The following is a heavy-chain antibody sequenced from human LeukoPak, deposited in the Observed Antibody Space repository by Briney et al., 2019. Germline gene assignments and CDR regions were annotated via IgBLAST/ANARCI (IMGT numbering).Heavy chain of an antibody. D-gene: IGHD3-22*01. V-gene: IGHV1-69*06. J-gene: IGHJ3*02. Sequence: SVKVSCKASGGTFSSYAISWVRQAPGQGLEWMGGIIPIFGTANYAQKFQGRVTITADKSTSTAYMELSSLRSEDTAVYYCALQGRHYYDSSGYSVARAFDIWGQGTMVTVSS. CDR2: IIPIFGTA. CDR1: GGTFSSYA. CDR3: ALQGRHYYDSSGYSVARAFDI.